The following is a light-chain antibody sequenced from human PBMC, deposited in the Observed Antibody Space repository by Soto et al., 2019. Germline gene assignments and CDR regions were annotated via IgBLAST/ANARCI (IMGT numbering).Light chain of an antibody. CDR2: DDS. CDR3: QVWDSSTDHCV. Sequence: SYELTQPPSVSVAPGQTARITCGGDNIGGKGVHWYQQKPGQAPVLVVYDDSDRPSGIPERFSGSNSGNTATLTISRVEVGDEAVYYCQVWDSSTDHCVFGGGTKLTVL. V-gene: IGLV3-21*02. CDR1: NIGGKG. J-gene: IGLJ3*02.